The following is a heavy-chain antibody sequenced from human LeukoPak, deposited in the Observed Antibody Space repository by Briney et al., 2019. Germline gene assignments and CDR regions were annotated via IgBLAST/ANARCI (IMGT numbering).Heavy chain of an antibody. V-gene: IGHV1-8*01. CDR1: GYTFTSYD. CDR2: RNPNSGNT. D-gene: IGHD3-3*01. J-gene: IGHJ5*02. CDR3: ARGHGSRYDFWSGYPNWFDP. Sequence: ASVKVSCKASGYTFTSYDINWMRQATGQGLERMGWRNPNSGNTGYAQKFQGRVTMTRNTSISTAYMELSSLRSEDTAVYYCARGHGSRYDFWSGYPNWFDPWGQGTLVTVSS.